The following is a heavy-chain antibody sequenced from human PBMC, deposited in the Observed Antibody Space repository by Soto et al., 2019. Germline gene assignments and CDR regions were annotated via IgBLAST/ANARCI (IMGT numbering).Heavy chain of an antibody. CDR3: ARVGGNGYSAFDI. CDR1: GYTFTSYG. V-gene: IGHV1-18*01. J-gene: IGHJ3*02. D-gene: IGHD3-3*01. Sequence: QVQLVQSGAEVKKPGASVKVSCKAFGYTFTSYGISWVRQAPGQGLEWMGWISAYNGNTNYAQKFQGRVTMTTHTSTSTGYMELRSLRSDDTAVYNRARVGGNGYSAFDIWGQGTMVTVSS. CDR2: ISAYNGNT.